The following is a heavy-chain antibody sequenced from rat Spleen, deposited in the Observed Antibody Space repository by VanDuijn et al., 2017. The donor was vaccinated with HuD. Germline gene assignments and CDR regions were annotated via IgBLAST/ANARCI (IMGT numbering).Heavy chain of an antibody. D-gene: IGHD1-1*01. CDR1: GFTFSDYY. CDR2: ISYDGGST. Sequence: EVQLVESGEGLVQPGRSLKLSCAASGFTFSDYYMAWVRQAPTKGLEWVASISYDGGSTYYRDSVKGRFTNSRDNAKSTLYLQMESLRSEDTATYYCAKDLDYSGDNWFGYWGQGTLVTVSS. J-gene: IGHJ3*01. CDR3: AKDLDYSGDNWFGY. V-gene: IGHV5-20*01.